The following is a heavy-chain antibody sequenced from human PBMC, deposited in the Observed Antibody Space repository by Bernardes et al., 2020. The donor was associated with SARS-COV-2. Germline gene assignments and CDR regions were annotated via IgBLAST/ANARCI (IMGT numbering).Heavy chain of an antibody. V-gene: IGHV3-74*01. D-gene: IGHD2-8*01. Sequence: GGSLRLSCEASGFTFSNYWIHWLRQPPGEGLVWLSRINTDGTNVDYADSVKGRFTVTRDNAKNTAYLQVNSLRLDDTAVYYCATRRDYYNGDWGQGTMVTVSS. J-gene: IGHJ3*01. CDR2: INTDGTNV. CDR1: GFTFSNYW. CDR3: ATRRDYYNGD.